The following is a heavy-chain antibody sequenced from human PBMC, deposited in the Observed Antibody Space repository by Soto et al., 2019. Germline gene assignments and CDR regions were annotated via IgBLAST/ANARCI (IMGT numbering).Heavy chain of an antibody. D-gene: IGHD3-10*01. Sequence: QVQLVQSGAEVKKPWSSVKVSCKASGGIFSTYAISWLRQAPGQGLEWMGGIIPIFGTPNYAQRFQGRVTITSNECTSTAYVELSRLRSEDTAVYYCARNRVDYGSGNYYKRTDFWGQGTLVTVSS. CDR3: ARNRVDYGSGNYYKRTDF. CDR1: GGIFSTYA. V-gene: IGHV1-69*01. J-gene: IGHJ4*02. CDR2: IIPIFGTP.